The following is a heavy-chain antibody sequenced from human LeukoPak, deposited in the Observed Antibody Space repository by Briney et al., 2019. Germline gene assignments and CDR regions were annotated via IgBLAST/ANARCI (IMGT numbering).Heavy chain of an antibody. Sequence: SETLSLTCTVSGGSTSSYYWSWIRQPPGKGLEWIGYIYYSGSTNYNPSLKSRVTISVDTSKNQFSLKLSSVTVADTAVYYCARDPGSSAWFDPWGQGTLVTVSS. CDR1: GGSTSSYY. J-gene: IGHJ5*02. D-gene: IGHD2-2*01. CDR2: IYYSGST. V-gene: IGHV4-59*01. CDR3: ARDPGSSAWFDP.